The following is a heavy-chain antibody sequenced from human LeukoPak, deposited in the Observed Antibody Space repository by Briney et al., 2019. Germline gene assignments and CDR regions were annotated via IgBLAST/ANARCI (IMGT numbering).Heavy chain of an antibody. D-gene: IGHD6-6*01. V-gene: IGHV3-30*02. CDR1: GFTFSSYG. CDR2: IRYDGSNK. J-gene: IGHJ6*03. CDR3: AKILFVRRSSTPYMDV. Sequence: PGGSLRLSCAASGFTFSSYGMHWVRQAPGKGLEWVAFIRYDGSNKYYADSVKGRFTISRDNSKNTLYLQMNSLRAEDTAVYYCAKILFVRRSSTPYMDVWGKGTTVTVSS.